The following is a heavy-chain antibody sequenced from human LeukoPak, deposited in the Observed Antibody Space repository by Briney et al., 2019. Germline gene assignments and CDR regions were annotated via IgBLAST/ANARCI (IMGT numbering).Heavy chain of an antibody. J-gene: IGHJ4*02. Sequence: GGSLRLSCAASGFTFNTFNMNWVRQAPGKGLERVSSITSGGDYIYYADSVKGRFTTSRDNAKNSLSLQLNSLRVEDTAVYYCARGHYDVLAASYKWTPDYWGQGTLVTVSS. CDR2: ITSGGDYI. CDR1: GFTFNTFN. V-gene: IGHV3-21*01. CDR3: ARGHYDVLAASYKWTPDY. D-gene: IGHD3-9*01.